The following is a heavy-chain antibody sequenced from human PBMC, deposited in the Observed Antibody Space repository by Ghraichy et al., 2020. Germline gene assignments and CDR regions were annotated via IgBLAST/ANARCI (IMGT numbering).Heavy chain of an antibody. CDR3: AKDQGWGPPSWFDP. CDR1: GFTFKKYA. Sequence: GGSLRLSCAASGFTFKKYAMNWVRQAPGKGLEWVSGISGSGDNTYYGDSVKGRFTISRGNSRNTVYLQMNTLRAEDTAVYYCAKDQGWGPPSWFDPWGQGTLVSVSS. V-gene: IGHV3-23*01. CDR2: ISGSGDNT. J-gene: IGHJ5*02. D-gene: IGHD1-26*01.